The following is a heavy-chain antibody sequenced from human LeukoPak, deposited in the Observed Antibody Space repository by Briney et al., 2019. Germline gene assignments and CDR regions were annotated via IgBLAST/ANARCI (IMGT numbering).Heavy chain of an antibody. Sequence: PSETLSLTCTVSGGSISSGDYYWSWIRQPPGKGLEWIGYIYYSGSTNYNPSLKSRVTISVDTSKNQFSLKLSSVTAADTAVYYCASGGGYYDSSGYYSTTLFFDYWGQGTLVTVSS. J-gene: IGHJ4*02. D-gene: IGHD3-22*01. CDR1: GGSISSGDYY. CDR3: ASGGGYYDSSGYYSTTLFFDY. V-gene: IGHV4-61*08. CDR2: IYYSGST.